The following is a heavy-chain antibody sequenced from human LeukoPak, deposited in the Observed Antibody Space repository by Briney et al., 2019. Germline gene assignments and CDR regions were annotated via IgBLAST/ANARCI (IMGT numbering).Heavy chain of an antibody. D-gene: IGHD2-2*01. CDR3: AREGYCSSTSCLTGDNWFDP. Sequence: ASVKVSCKASGGTFSSYAISWVRQAPGQGLEWMGGIIPIFGTANYAQKFQGRVTITADESTSTAYMELSSLRSEDTAVYYCAREGYCSSTSCLTGDNWFDPWGQGTLVTVSS. J-gene: IGHJ5*02. CDR1: GGTFSSYA. V-gene: IGHV1-69*13. CDR2: IIPIFGTA.